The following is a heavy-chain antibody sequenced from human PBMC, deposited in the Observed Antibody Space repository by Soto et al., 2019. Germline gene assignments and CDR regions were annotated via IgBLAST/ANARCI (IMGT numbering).Heavy chain of an antibody. CDR3: ASGGGGYDFWSGYYSGYYYYGMDV. V-gene: IGHV3-7*01. D-gene: IGHD3-3*01. CDR1: GFTFSSYW. J-gene: IGHJ6*02. CDR2: IKQDGSEK. Sequence: EVQLVESGGGLVQPGGSLRLSCAASGFTFSSYWMSWVRQAPGKGLEWVANIKQDGSEKYYVDSVKGRFTISRDNAKNSLYLQMNSLRAEDTAVYYCASGGGGYDFWSGYYSGYYYYGMDVWGQGTTVTVSS.